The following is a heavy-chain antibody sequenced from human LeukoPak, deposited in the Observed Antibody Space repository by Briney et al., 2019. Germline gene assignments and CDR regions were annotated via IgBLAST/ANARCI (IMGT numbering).Heavy chain of an antibody. J-gene: IGHJ3*01. CDR3: ARRQFQLLVIDDEFDV. CDR1: GGSMNSYY. CDR2: IYYSGST. V-gene: IGHV4-59*08. Sequence: SETLSLTCTVSGGSMNSYYWSWIRQPPGKGLEWIGYIYYSGSTNYNPSLKSRVTISVDTSKNQFSLKMNSVTAADTAVYYCARRQFQLLVIDDEFDVWSRGTMVTVSS. D-gene: IGHD2-2*01.